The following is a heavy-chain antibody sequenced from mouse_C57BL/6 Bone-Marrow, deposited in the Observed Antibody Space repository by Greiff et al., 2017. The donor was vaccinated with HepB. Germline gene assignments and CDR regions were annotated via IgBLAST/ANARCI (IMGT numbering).Heavy chain of an antibody. J-gene: IGHJ3*01. CDR1: GYSFTGYY. Sequence: EVQLVESGPELVKPGASVKISCKASGYSFTGYYMNWVKQSPEKSLEWIGEINPSTGGTTYNQKFKAKATLTVDKSSSTAYMQLKSLTSEDSAVYYCARKDSSGYWFAYWGQGTLVTVSA. D-gene: IGHD3-2*02. V-gene: IGHV1-42*01. CDR2: INPSTGGT. CDR3: ARKDSSGYWFAY.